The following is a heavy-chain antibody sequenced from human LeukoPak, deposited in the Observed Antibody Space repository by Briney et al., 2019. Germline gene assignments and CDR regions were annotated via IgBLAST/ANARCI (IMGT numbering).Heavy chain of an antibody. D-gene: IGHD6-19*01. CDR1: DYSISSDYY. CDR2: IYHSGTT. V-gene: IGHV4-38-2*02. Sequence: PETLSLTCTVSDYSISSDYYWGWVRQPPGKGLEWIGSIYHSGTTYNNPSLKSRVTISVDTSKNQFSLKLSSVTAADTAVYYCARGRLSGQWLILNNWFDPWGQGTLVTVSS. CDR3: ARGRLSGQWLILNNWFDP. J-gene: IGHJ5*02.